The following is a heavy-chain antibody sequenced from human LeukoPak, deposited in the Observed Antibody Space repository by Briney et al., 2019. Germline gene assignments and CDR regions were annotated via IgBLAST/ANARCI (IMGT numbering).Heavy chain of an antibody. CDR1: GGSISSGDYY. Sequence: SETLSLTCTVSGGSISSGDYYWSWIRQPPGKGLEWIGYIYYSGSTYYNPSLKSRVTISVDTSKNQFSLKLSSVTAADTAVYYCARGEDGGVINYWGQGTLVTVSS. CDR3: ARGEDGGVINY. D-gene: IGHD3-16*01. J-gene: IGHJ4*02. CDR2: IYYSGST. V-gene: IGHV4-30-4*01.